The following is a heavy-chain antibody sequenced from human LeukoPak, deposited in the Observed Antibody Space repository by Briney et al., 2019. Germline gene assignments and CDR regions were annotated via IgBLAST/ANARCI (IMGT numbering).Heavy chain of an antibody. D-gene: IGHD4-17*01. CDR2: ISSSSSYI. V-gene: IGHV3-21*01. Sequence: PGGSLRLSCAASGFTFSSYSMNWVRQAPGKGLEWVSSISSSSSYIYYADSVKGRFTISRDNAKNSLYLQMNSLRAEDTAVYYCARRTVTTFNYYYYMDVWGKGTTVTVSS. CDR3: ARRTVTTFNYYYYMDV. CDR1: GFTFSSYS. J-gene: IGHJ6*03.